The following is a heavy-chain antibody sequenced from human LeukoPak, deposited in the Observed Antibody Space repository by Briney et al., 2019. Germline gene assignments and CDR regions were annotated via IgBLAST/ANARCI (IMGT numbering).Heavy chain of an antibody. J-gene: IGHJ3*02. CDR3: ARDSSVYYGSGSYPLGAFDI. D-gene: IGHD3-10*01. Sequence: PGGSLRLSCAASGXTFSSYWMHWVRQAPGKGLVWVWRINSDGSSTSYADSVKGRFTISRDNAKNTLYLQMNSLRAEDTAVYYCARDSSVYYGSGSYPLGAFDIWGQGTMVTVSS. CDR1: GXTFSSYW. CDR2: INSDGSST. V-gene: IGHV3-74*01.